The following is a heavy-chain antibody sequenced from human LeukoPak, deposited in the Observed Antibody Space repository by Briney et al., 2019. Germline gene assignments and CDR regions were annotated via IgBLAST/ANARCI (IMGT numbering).Heavy chain of an antibody. CDR2: IYYSGST. Sequence: SETLSLTCTVSGGSISSSSYYWGWIRQPPGKGLEWIGSIYYSGSTYYNPSLKSRVTISADTSKNQFSLKLSSVTAADTAVYYCARVNVVVPAYMDVWGKGTTVTVSS. CDR1: GGSISSSSYY. CDR3: ARVNVVVPAYMDV. V-gene: IGHV4-39*07. J-gene: IGHJ6*03. D-gene: IGHD2-2*01.